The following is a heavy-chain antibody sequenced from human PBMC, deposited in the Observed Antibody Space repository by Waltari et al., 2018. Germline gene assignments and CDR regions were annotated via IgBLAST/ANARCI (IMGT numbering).Heavy chain of an antibody. J-gene: IGHJ4*02. D-gene: IGHD2-15*01. CDR3: AREGKDRAFDY. CDR1: GFTFSNYW. Sequence: EVQLVESGGGLVQPGGSLRRSCAASGFTFSNYWMHWVRQSPGTGLGWVSRINSDGSTTTYADSVKGRFTISRDNAKNTLYLQMNGLTADDTAVYYCAREGKDRAFDYWGQGTLGTVSS. V-gene: IGHV3-74*03. CDR2: INSDGSTT.